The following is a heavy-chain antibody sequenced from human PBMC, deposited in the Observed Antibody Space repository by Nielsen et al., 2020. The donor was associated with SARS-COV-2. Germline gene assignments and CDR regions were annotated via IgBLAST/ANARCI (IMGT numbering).Heavy chain of an antibody. Sequence: ASVKVSCKASGYTFSSFALNWVRQAPGQGLEWMGCINTNTGNPTFAQGFRGRFVFSLDTSVSTAYLQINSLKAEDTAIYYCARDFWSGFEGELVPGYWGQGTLVTVSS. CDR1: GYTFSSFA. CDR2: INTNTGNP. V-gene: IGHV7-4-1*02. J-gene: IGHJ4*02. D-gene: IGHD3-3*01. CDR3: ARDFWSGFEGELVPGY.